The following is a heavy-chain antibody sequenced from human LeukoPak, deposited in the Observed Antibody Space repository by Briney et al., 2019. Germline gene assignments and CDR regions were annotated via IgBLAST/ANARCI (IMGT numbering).Heavy chain of an antibody. CDR1: GFTFSSYA. J-gene: IGHJ6*02. D-gene: IGHD3-10*01. V-gene: IGHV3-23*01. Sequence: GGSLRLSCEASGFTFSSYAMSWVRQAPGTGLEWLSSIRGSGDTTYYADSVKGRFTISRDTPKNTLYLQMNSLRVEDTAVYSFAKGGGAGSYYDYGMDVWGQGTTVTVSS. CDR2: IRGSGDTT. CDR3: AKGGGAGSYYDYGMDV.